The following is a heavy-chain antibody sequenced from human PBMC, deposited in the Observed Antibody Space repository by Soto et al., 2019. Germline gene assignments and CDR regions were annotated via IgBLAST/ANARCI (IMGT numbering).Heavy chain of an antibody. Sequence: PGGSLRLSCAASGFTFSDYYMSWIRQAPGKGLEWVSYISSSGSTIYYADSVKGRFTISRDNAKNSLYLQMNSLRAGDTAAYYCARVGPSSWYFSFGNYYYGMDVWGQGTTVTVSS. CDR3: ARVGPSSWYFSFGNYYYGMDV. J-gene: IGHJ6*02. CDR1: GFTFSDYY. V-gene: IGHV3-11*01. CDR2: ISSSGSTI. D-gene: IGHD6-13*01.